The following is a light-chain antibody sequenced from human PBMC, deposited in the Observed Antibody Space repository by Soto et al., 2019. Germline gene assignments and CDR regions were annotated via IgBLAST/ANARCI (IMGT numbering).Light chain of an antibody. CDR1: QSVSNN. Sequence: EIVMTQSPATLSVSPGERATLSGRASQSVSNNLAWYQKKPGQAPRLLIYGASTRATGIPARFSGSGSGTEFTLTISSLQSGDFAVYYCQQYNNWWTFGQGTRVEIK. V-gene: IGKV3-15*01. CDR3: QQYNNWWT. CDR2: GAS. J-gene: IGKJ1*01.